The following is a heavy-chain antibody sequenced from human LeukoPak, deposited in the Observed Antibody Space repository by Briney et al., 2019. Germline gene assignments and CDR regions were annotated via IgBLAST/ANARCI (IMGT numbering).Heavy chain of an antibody. J-gene: IGHJ4*02. D-gene: IGHD3-3*01. CDR3: ARDRSALEWLYTFDY. CDR1: GGTFSSYA. V-gene: IGHV1-69*13. CDR2: IIPIFGTA. Sequence: ASVKVSCKASGGTFSSYAISWVRQAPGQGLEWMGGIIPIFGTANYAQKFQGRVTITADESTSTAYMELSSLRSEDTAVYYCARDRSALEWLYTFDYWGQGTLVTVSS.